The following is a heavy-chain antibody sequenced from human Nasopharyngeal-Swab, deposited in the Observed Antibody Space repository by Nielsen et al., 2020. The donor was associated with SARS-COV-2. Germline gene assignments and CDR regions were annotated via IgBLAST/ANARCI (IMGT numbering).Heavy chain of an antibody. CDR1: GFTFDDYA. J-gene: IGHJ5*02. D-gene: IGHD1-1*01. CDR3: ASRPGPGTAFDL. CDR2: INKDGTEK. V-gene: IGHV3-7*03. Sequence: GGSLRLSCAASGFTFDDYAMHWVRQPPGKGLEWVANINKDGTEKNYVDSVKGRFTISRDNVKNSLYLQMDSLRVEDTAVYYCASRPGPGTAFDLWGQGTLVTVSS.